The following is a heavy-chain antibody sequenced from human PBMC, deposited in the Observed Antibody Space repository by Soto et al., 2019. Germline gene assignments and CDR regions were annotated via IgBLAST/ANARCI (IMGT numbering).Heavy chain of an antibody. CDR1: GGFVSSGNYY. CDR2: MSHSGGT. J-gene: IGHJ3*02. D-gene: IGHD1-1*01. CDR3: ARVERGTATTVVDAFDI. V-gene: IGHV4-34*01. Sequence: QEQLQQWGAGLLKPSETLSLTCAVYGGFVSSGNYYWSWIRQPPGKGLEWIGEMSHSGGTHFNPSRKRRVTISVDTSKNQFSLKMSSVTAADTALYYCARVERGTATTVVDAFDIWGPGTMVTVSS.